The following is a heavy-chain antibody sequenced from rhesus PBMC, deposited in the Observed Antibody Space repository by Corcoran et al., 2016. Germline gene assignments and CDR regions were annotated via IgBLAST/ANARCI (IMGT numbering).Heavy chain of an antibody. D-gene: IGHD4-29*01. J-gene: IGHJ5-1*01. CDR1: GDSISSTHW. CDR2: FYSNTETI. V-gene: IGHV4S18*01. CDR3: ARGAGGNRYDV. Sequence: QVQLQESGPGLVKPSETLSLTCAVSGDSISSTHWWTWLSQHPGKGLEWIGSFYSNTETIDYNPSLKNRVTISKDTSKNQFSLKLSSVTAADTAVYYCARGAGGNRYDVWGPGVLVTVSS.